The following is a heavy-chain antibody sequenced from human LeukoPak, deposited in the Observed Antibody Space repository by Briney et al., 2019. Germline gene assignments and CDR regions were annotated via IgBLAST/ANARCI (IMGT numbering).Heavy chain of an antibody. CDR2: IRQDGSQK. V-gene: IGHV3-7*01. D-gene: IGHD4-17*01. Sequence: PGGSLRLSCAASGFTFSSYWMSWVRQAPGKGLEWVPTIRQDGSQKYYVDSVKGRFTISRDNAKNSLYLQMNSLRAEGTAVYYCVKVYPTLTTSSVLGNWGQGTLVTVSS. CDR1: GFTFSSYW. CDR3: VKVYPTLTTSSVLGN. J-gene: IGHJ4*01.